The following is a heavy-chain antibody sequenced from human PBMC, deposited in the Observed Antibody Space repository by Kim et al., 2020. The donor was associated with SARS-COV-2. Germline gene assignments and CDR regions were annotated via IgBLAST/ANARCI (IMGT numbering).Heavy chain of an antibody. CDR3: AKKGGERCGRSGCYPWYFDL. J-gene: IGHJ2*01. V-gene: IGHV3-23*01. D-gene: IGHD2-2*01. CDR1: GFTFSNSA. CDR2: ISGSGPAT. Sequence: GGSLRLSCAASGFTFSNSAMTWVRQAPGKGLDWVSLISGSGPATQYADSVKGRFTISRDNSENTLYLQMNSLRAEDTAVYYCAKKGGERCGRSGCYPWYFDLWGRGTLVTVSS.